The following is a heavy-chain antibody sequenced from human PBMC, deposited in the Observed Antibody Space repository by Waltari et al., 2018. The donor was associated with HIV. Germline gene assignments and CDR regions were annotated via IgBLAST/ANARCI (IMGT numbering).Heavy chain of an antibody. J-gene: IGHJ4*02. CDR1: GFTFRNYA. CDR3: VRVGTSFDY. D-gene: IGHD2-2*01. Sequence: EVQLVESGGGLVQPGGSLRLSCAASGFTFRNYAMNWVRQAPGKGLEWISYMNSNTTTIYYADSVKGRFTISRDNAKNSLYMQMNSLRDEDTAVYYCVRVGTSFDYWGQGTLVTVSS. V-gene: IGHV3-48*02. CDR2: MNSNTTTI.